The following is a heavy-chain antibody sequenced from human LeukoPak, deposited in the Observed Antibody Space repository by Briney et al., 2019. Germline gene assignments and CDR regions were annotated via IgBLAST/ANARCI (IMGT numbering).Heavy chain of an antibody. Sequence: GGSLRLSCAASGFTFSSNAMSWVSQAPGKGLEWVSAISGSGGSTYYADSVKGRFTISRDNSKNTLYLQMNSLRAEDTAVYYCAKDQKSYHWNDGVGYYYYYMDVWGKGTTVTVSS. CDR2: ISGSGGST. J-gene: IGHJ6*03. CDR1: GFTFSSNA. D-gene: IGHD1-20*01. V-gene: IGHV3-23*01. CDR3: AKDQKSYHWNDGVGYYYYYMDV.